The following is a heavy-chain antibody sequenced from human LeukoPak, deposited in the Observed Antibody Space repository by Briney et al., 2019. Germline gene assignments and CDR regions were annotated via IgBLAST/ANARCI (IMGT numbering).Heavy chain of an antibody. J-gene: IGHJ4*02. Sequence: GSLRLSCAASGFTFSSYSMNWVRQAPGKGLEWVSSISSGSSYIYYADSVKGRFTISRDNSKNTLYLQMNSLRAEDTAVYYCANLNFWSGYNYYFDYWGQGTLVTVSS. CDR2: ISSGSSYI. V-gene: IGHV3-21*04. CDR1: GFTFSSYS. CDR3: ANLNFWSGYNYYFDY. D-gene: IGHD3-3*01.